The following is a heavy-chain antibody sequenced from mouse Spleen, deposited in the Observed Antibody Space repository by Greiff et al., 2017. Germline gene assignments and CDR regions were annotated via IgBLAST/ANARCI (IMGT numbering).Heavy chain of an antibody. J-gene: IGHJ2*01. CDR3: ARALYDYGLRFDY. D-gene: IGHD2-4*01. Sequence: EVKLVESGPGLVKPSQSLSLTCSVTGYSITSGYYWNWIRQFPGNKLEWMGYISYDGSNNYNPSLKNRISITRDTSKNQFFLKLNSVTTEDTATYYCARALYDYGLRFDYWGQGTTLTVSS. V-gene: IGHV3-6*01. CDR2: ISYDGSN. CDR1: GYSITSGYY.